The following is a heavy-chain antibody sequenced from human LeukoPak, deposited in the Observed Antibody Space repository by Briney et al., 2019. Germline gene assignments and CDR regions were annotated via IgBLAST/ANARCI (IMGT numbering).Heavy chain of an antibody. CDR3: ARVLAAAGTGAFDI. CDR2: IIPILGIA. V-gene: IGHV1-69*02. D-gene: IGHD6-13*01. J-gene: IGHJ3*02. CDR1: GGTFTSYT. Sequence: SVKVSCKASGGTFTSYTISWVRQAPGQGLEWMGRIIPILGIANYAQKFQGRVTITADKSTSTAYMELSSLRSEDTAVYYCARVLAAAGTGAFDIWGQGTMVTVSS.